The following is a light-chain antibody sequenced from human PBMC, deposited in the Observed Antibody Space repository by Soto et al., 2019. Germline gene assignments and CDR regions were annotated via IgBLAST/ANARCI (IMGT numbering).Light chain of an antibody. CDR3: RSYTTSSTHVV. V-gene: IGLV2-14*01. CDR2: DVS. CDR1: SSDVGSYNY. Sequence: QSVLTQPASVSGSPGQSITISCTGTSSDVGSYNYVSWYQQYPGKAPKLMIYDVSNRPSGVSYRFSGSKSGNTASLTISGLQAEDEADYYRRSYTTSSTHVVFGGGTKVTVL. J-gene: IGLJ2*01.